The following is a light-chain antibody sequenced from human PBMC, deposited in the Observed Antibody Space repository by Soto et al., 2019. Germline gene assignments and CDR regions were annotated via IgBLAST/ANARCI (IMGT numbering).Light chain of an antibody. Sequence: DIQMTQSPSTLSASVGDRVTITCRASESIDSWLAWHQQKPGRAPKLLISKASSLESGVPSRFSGSGSGTEFTLTISSLQPDDFATYYCQQYNSYRAFGQGTKVDTK. V-gene: IGKV1-5*03. CDR1: ESIDSW. J-gene: IGKJ1*01. CDR3: QQYNSYRA. CDR2: KAS.